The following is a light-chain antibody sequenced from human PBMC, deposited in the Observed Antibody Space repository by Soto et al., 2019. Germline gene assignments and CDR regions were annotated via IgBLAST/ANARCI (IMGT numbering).Light chain of an antibody. Sequence: DIVMTQSPDSLAVSLGERATINCKSSQSLLFSSNNKNYLAWYQQKPGQPPKLLIYWASTRESGVPDRFSGSGSGTVFTLTISSLQAEDVAVYYCHQYYSTLTFGQGTKVDIK. J-gene: IGKJ1*01. CDR3: HQYYSTLT. V-gene: IGKV4-1*01. CDR1: QSLLFSSNNKNY. CDR2: WAS.